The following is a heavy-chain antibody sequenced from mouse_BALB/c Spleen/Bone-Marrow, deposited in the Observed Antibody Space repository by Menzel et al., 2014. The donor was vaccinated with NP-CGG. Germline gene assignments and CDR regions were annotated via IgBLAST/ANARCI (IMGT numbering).Heavy chain of an antibody. V-gene: IGHV1-7*01. J-gene: IGHJ4*01. Sequence: VQLQQSGAELAKPGASVKMSCKASGYTFTSYWMHWVKQRPGQGLEWIGYINPSTGYTEYNQKFKDKATLTADKSSSTAYMQLSSLTSEDSAVYYCARTTMITTGGYYAMDYWGQGTSVTVSS. D-gene: IGHD2-4*01. CDR2: INPSTGYT. CDR3: ARTTMITTGGYYAMDY. CDR1: GYTFTSYW.